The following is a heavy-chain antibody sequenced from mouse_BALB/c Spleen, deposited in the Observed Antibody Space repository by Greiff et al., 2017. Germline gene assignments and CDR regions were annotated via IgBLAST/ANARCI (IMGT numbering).Heavy chain of an antibody. CDR1: GFTFSSYT. CDR2: ISSGGSYT. Sequence: EVKVVESGGGLVKPGGSLKLSCAASGFTFSSYTMSWVRQTPEKRLEWVATISSGGSYTYYPDSVKGRFTISRDNAKNTLYLQMSSLKSEDTAMYYCTRVYGNSYYYAMDYWGQGTSVTVSS. D-gene: IGHD2-1*01. V-gene: IGHV5-6-4*01. CDR3: TRVYGNSYYYAMDY. J-gene: IGHJ4*01.